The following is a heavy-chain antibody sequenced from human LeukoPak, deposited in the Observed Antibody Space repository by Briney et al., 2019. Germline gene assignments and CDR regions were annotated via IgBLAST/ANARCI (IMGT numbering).Heavy chain of an antibody. CDR1: GGSISSYY. D-gene: IGHD3-10*01. CDR2: IYYSGST. V-gene: IGHV4-59*01. CDR3: ASLSLVRYYFDY. J-gene: IGHJ4*02. Sequence: MSSETLSLTCTVSGGSISSYYWSWIRQPPGKGLEWIGYIYYSGSTNYNPSLKSRVTISVDTSKNQFSLKLSSLTAADTAVYYCASLSLVRYYFDYWGQGTLITVSS.